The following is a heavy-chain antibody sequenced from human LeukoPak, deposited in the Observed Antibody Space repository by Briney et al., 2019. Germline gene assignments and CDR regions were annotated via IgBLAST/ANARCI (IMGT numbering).Heavy chain of an antibody. J-gene: IGHJ4*02. CDR3: ARLSGPSGY. Sequence: SETLSLTCAVYGGSFSGYYWSWIRQPPGKGLEWIGEINHSGSTNYNPSLKSRVNISVDTSKNQFSLKLSSVTAADTAVYYCARLSGPSGYWGQGTLVTVSS. D-gene: IGHD3-16*02. CDR2: INHSGST. V-gene: IGHV4-34*01. CDR1: GGSFSGYY.